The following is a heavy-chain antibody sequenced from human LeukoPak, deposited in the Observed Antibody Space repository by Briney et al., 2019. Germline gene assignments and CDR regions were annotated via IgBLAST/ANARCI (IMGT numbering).Heavy chain of an antibody. V-gene: IGHV4-4*02. J-gene: IGHJ4*02. CDR2: IYHSGST. Sequence: SGTLSLTCAVSGGSISSSNWWSWVRQPPGKGLEWIGSIYHSGSTYYNPSLKSRVTISVDTSKNQFSLKLSSVTAADTAVYYCARDNYDILTGYYPLGYWGQGTLVTVSS. CDR1: GGSISSSNW. D-gene: IGHD3-9*01. CDR3: ARDNYDILTGYYPLGY.